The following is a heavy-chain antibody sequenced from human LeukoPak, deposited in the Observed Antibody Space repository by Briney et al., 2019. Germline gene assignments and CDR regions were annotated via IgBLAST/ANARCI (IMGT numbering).Heavy chain of an antibody. CDR3: AKNYYDSSGYGFDF. J-gene: IGHJ4*02. CDR2: IRASGGST. Sequence: AGSLRLSCAASGFTFTNYAMSWVRQAPGKGLEWASAIRASGGSTYYADSVKGRFTISRDNTKNTLYLQMGSLRAEDTAVYYCAKNYYDSSGYGFDFWGQGTLVTVSS. CDR1: GFTFTNYA. V-gene: IGHV3-23*01. D-gene: IGHD3-22*01.